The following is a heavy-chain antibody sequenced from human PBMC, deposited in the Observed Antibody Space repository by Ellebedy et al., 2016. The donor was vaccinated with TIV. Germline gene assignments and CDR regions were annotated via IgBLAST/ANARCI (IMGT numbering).Heavy chain of an antibody. CDR1: GGSISSSSYF. V-gene: IGHV4-39*06. D-gene: IGHD3-3*01. CDR3: ARILRGGSNGDYLDY. J-gene: IGHJ4*02. CDR2: IFYSGTT. Sequence: MPSETLSLTCTVPGGSISSSSYFCGWIRQPPGKGLEWLGSIFYSGTTYYNPSLKSRVTISVGTSKNNFTLELSAVTAADTAVYYCARILRGGSNGDYLDYWGQGTQVTASS.